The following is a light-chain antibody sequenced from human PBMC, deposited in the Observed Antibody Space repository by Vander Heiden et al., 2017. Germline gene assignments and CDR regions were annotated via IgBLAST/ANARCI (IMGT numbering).Light chain of an antibody. CDR1: HSISSY. V-gene: IGKV1-39*01. Sequence: DMERMCSPSSLSASVGDRVTITCRASHSISSYLNWYQQKPGKAPKLLIYAASSLQSGIPARFSGSGSGTDFTLTISSLQPEDFAAYYCQQSYSTPLTFGGGTNVEIK. CDR2: AAS. J-gene: IGKJ4*01. CDR3: QQSYSTPLT.